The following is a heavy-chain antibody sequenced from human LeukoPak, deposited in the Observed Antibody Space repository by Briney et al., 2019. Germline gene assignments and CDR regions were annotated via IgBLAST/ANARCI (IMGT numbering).Heavy chain of an antibody. CDR1: GFTFSDYS. CDR2: VSSNSNYI. CDR3: ARAENSGSGGLDP. Sequence: PGGSLRLSCAASGFTFSDYSMNWVRQTPRKGLEWVSRVSSNSNYIYYADSVKGRFTISRDNAKNSLYLDMNSLRADDTAIYYCARAENSGSGGLDPWGQGTLVTVSS. V-gene: IGHV3-21*01. J-gene: IGHJ5*02. D-gene: IGHD2-15*01.